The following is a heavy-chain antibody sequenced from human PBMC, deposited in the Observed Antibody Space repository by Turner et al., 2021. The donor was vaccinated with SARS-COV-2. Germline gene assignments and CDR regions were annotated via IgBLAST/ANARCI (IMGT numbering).Heavy chain of an antibody. V-gene: IGHV3-30*04. D-gene: IGHD3-9*01. J-gene: IGHJ3*01. CDR1: GFTFNNYA. CDR3: ARDLRRYATAAFDV. Sequence: QVQLVESGGGVVQPGRSLRLSCAASGFTFNNYAFHWVRQAPGQVLEWLSVISYDGGNTYFADSLKDRFTISRDNSKNTLYLQMNSLRAEDTAVYYCARDLRRYATAAFDVWGQGTMVTVSS. CDR2: ISYDGGNT.